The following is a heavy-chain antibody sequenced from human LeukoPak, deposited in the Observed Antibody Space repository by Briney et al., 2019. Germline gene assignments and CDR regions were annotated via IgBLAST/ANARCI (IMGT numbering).Heavy chain of an antibody. J-gene: IGHJ6*02. D-gene: IGHD5/OR15-5a*01. CDR2: ISSDGGST. Sequence: PGGSLRLSCSASGFTFSSYALHWVRQAPGKGLEYVSAISSDGGSTYYADSVKGRLSISRDNSKNTLYLQMSSLRAEDTAVYYCVKSLRVIFYYGVDVWGQGTTVTVSS. CDR1: GFTFSSYA. V-gene: IGHV3-64D*06. CDR3: VKSLRVIFYYGVDV.